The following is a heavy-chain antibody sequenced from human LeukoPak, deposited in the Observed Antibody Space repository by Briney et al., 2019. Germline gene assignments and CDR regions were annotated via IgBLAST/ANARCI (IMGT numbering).Heavy chain of an antibody. CDR1: GGTFSSYA. Sequence: SVKVSCKASGGTFSSYAISWVRQAPGQGLEWMGRIIPILGIANYAQKFQGRVTITADKSTSTAYMELSSLRSEDTAVYYCARAGATVVTPDYYYFDYWGQGTLVTVSS. CDR2: IIPILGIA. V-gene: IGHV1-69*04. J-gene: IGHJ4*02. CDR3: ARAGATVVTPDYYYFDY. D-gene: IGHD4-17*01.